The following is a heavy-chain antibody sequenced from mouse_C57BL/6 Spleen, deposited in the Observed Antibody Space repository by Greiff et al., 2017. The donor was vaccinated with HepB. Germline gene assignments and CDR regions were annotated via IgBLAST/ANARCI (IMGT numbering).Heavy chain of an antibody. D-gene: IGHD2-10*01. CDR2: ISSGSSTI. CDR1: GFTFSDYG. Sequence: DVMLVESGGGLVKPGGSLKLSCAASGFTFSDYGMHWVRQAPETGLEWVAYISSGSSTIYYADTVKGRFTISRDNAKNNLFLQMTSLRSEDTAMYYWARAYYGNVAWFAYWGQGTLVTVSS. J-gene: IGHJ3*01. V-gene: IGHV5-17*01. CDR3: ARAYYGNVAWFAY.